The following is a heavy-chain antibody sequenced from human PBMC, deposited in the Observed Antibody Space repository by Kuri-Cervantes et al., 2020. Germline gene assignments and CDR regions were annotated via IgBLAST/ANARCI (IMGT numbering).Heavy chain of an antibody. CDR1: GGSISSYY. V-gene: IGHV4-59*01. D-gene: IGHD3-22*01. CDR3: ARETMIGNDAFDI. Sequence: SETLSLTCTVSGGSISSYYWSWIRQPPGKGLEWIGYIYYSGSTDYNPSLKSRVTISVDTSENQFSLKLSSVTAADTAVYYCARETMIGNDAFDIWGQGTMVTVSS. J-gene: IGHJ3*02. CDR2: IYYSGST.